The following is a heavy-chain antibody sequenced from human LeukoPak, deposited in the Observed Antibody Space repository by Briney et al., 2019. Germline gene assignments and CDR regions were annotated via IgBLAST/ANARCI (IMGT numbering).Heavy chain of an antibody. CDR1: GFTFSTYS. D-gene: IGHD3-22*01. CDR3: ARAHYYDSSGLDF. CDR2: ISYDGSNR. Sequence: GGSLRLSCATSGFTFSTYSFHWVRQAPGKGLEWVAVISYDGSNRYYADSVKGRFTISRDSSENRLYLQMNSLRAEDTAVYYCARAHYYDSSGLDFWGQGTLVTVSS. V-gene: IGHV3-30*04. J-gene: IGHJ4*02.